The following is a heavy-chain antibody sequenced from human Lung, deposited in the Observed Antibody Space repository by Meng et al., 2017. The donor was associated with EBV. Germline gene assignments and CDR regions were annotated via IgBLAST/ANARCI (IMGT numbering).Heavy chain of an antibody. Sequence: EVQLVESGGGLVKPGGSLRLSWAASGFTFSSYSMNWVRQAPGKGLEWVSSISSSSSYIYYADSVKGRFTISRDNAKNSLYLQMNSLRAEDTAVYYCARDPDGYGDYVEDYWGQGTLVTVYS. J-gene: IGHJ4*02. CDR2: ISSSSSYI. D-gene: IGHD4-17*01. V-gene: IGHV3-21*01. CDR3: ARDPDGYGDYVEDY. CDR1: GFTFSSYS.